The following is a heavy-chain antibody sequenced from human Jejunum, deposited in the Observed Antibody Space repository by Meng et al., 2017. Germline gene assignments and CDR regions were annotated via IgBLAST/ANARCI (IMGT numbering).Heavy chain of an antibody. CDR3: AKSRVGATRYFDY. Sequence: EVQLLESGGGLGQPGGSLRLSCAASEFTFSYAMSWVRQAPGKGLEWVSAISGSGDRTYYADSVKGRFTISRDNSKNTLYLQMNSLRAEDTAVYYCAKSRVGATRYFDYWGQGTLVTVSS. CDR2: ISGSGDRT. J-gene: IGHJ4*02. D-gene: IGHD1-26*01. CDR1: EFTFSYA. V-gene: IGHV3-23*01.